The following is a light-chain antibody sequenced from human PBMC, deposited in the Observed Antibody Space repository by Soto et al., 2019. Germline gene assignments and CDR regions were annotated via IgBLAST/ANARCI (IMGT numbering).Light chain of an antibody. CDR1: SSNIGSNT. J-gene: IGLJ2*01. CDR2: SNN. CDR3: AAWDDSLNGVV. Sequence: QSVLTQPPSESRTPGQSVTICGAGSSSNIGSNTVNWYQQLPGTAPKLLIYSNNQRPSGVPDRFSGSKSGTSASLAISGLQPEDEADYYCAAWDDSLNGVVFGGGTKLTVL. V-gene: IGLV1-44*01.